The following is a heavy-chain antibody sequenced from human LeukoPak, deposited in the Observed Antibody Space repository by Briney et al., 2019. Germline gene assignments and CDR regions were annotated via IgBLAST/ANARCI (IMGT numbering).Heavy chain of an antibody. CDR1: GFTFSNYA. J-gene: IGHJ3*02. V-gene: IGHV3-23*01. D-gene: IGHD5-24*01. Sequence: GGSLRLSCAASGFTFSNYAMSWVRQAPGKGLEWVSTISGSGGSTYYADSVKGRFTISRDNSKNTLYLQMNSLRGEDTAVYYCAKVRWSRADAFDIWGQGTMVTVSS. CDR2: ISGSGGST. CDR3: AKVRWSRADAFDI.